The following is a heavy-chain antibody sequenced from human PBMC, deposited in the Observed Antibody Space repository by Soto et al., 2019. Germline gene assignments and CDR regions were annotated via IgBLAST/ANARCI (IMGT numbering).Heavy chain of an antibody. Sequence: SETLSLTCAVSGGSIRSNNWWSWVRQPPGKGLEWIGEIFHGGSTYYNPSLKTRVTISVDKSKNQFSLKLSSVTAADTAVYYCARAVVATMEDYFDYWGQGTLVTVSS. J-gene: IGHJ4*02. D-gene: IGHD5-12*01. CDR3: ARAVVATMEDYFDY. V-gene: IGHV4-4*02. CDR1: GGSIRSNNW. CDR2: IFHGGST.